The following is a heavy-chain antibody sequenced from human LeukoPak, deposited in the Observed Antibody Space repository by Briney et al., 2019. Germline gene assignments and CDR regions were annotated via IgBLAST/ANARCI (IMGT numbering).Heavy chain of an antibody. CDR3: AGDSGGRVWFDP. J-gene: IGHJ5*02. V-gene: IGHV3-48*01. D-gene: IGHD2-15*01. CDR2: ISSSSTTI. Sequence: GGSLRLSCAASGFTFSSYSMNWVRQAPGKGLEWVSYISSSSTTIYYGDSVKGRFTISRENAQNLLHLQMNSLRAEDKAVFDCAGDSGGRVWFDPWGQGTLVTVSP. CDR1: GFTFSSYS.